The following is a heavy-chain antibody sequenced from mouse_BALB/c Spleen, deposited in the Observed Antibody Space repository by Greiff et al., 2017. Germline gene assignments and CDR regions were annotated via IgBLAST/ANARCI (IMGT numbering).Heavy chain of an antibody. V-gene: IGHV5-6-4*01. J-gene: IGHJ2*01. Sequence: EVHLVESGGGLVKPGGSLKLSCAASGFTFSSYTMSWVRQTPEKRLEWVATISSGGSYTYYPDSVKGRFTISRDNAKNTLYLQMSSLKSEDTAMYYCTREVFLRLATSSTDYWGQGTTLTDSS. CDR1: GFTFSSYT. CDR2: ISSGGSYT. D-gene: IGHD2-4*01. CDR3: TREVFLRLATSSTDY.